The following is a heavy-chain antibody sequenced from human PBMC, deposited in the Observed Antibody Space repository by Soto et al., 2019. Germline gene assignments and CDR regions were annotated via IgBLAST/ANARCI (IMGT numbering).Heavy chain of an antibody. CDR3: ERIGGVAARTFDY. J-gene: IGHJ4*02. D-gene: IGHD6-6*01. Sequence: SETLSLTCTVSGGSINDFYWSWIRQPPGKGLEWIGYIYYSGSTDYNPSLKSRVTISVDPSKTQFSLNLRSVNTADTAVYYCERIGGVAARTFDYWGQGTLVTVSS. V-gene: IGHV4-59*12. CDR2: IYYSGST. CDR1: GGSINDFY.